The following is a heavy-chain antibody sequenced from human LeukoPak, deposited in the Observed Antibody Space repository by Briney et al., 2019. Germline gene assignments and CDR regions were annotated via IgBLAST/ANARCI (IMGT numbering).Heavy chain of an antibody. Sequence: GGSLRLSCAASGFTFSSYSMNWVRQAPGKGLEGVSSISSSSSYIYYADSVKGRFTISRDNAKNSLDLQMNSLRAEDTAVYYCARDNDYTHDYGDYWGQGTLVTVSS. J-gene: IGHJ4*02. V-gene: IGHV3-21*01. CDR3: ARDNDYTHDYGDY. CDR2: ISSSSSYI. D-gene: IGHD3-16*01. CDR1: GFTFSSYS.